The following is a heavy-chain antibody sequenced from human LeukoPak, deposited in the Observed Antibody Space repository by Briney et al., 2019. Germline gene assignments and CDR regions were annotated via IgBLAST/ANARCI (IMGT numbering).Heavy chain of an antibody. CDR1: GFTFSSYA. CDR2: ISGSGGST. CDR3: AKDRRRYSYGSLFDY. Sequence: GGSLRLSCAASGFTFSSYAMSWVRQAPGKGLEWVSAISGSGGSTYYADSVKGRFTISRDNSKNTLYLQMNSPRAEDTAAYYCAKDRRRYSYGSLFDYWGQGTLVTVSS. J-gene: IGHJ4*02. V-gene: IGHV3-23*01. D-gene: IGHD5-18*01.